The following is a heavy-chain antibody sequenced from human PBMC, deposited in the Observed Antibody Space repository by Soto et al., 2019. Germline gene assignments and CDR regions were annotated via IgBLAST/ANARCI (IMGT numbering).Heavy chain of an antibody. Sequence: EVQLVETGGGLIQPGGSLRLSCAASGFTVSSNYMSWVRQAPGKGLEWVSVIYSGGSTYYADPVKGRFTISRDNSKNTLYLQMNSLRAEDTAVYYCARDRAGTNYYYGMDVWGQGTTVTVSS. V-gene: IGHV3-53*02. CDR2: IYSGGST. CDR3: ARDRAGTNYYYGMDV. D-gene: IGHD3-10*01. CDR1: GFTVSSNY. J-gene: IGHJ6*02.